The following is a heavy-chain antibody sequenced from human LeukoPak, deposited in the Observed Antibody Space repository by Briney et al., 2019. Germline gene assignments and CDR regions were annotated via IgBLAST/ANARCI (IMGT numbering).Heavy chain of an antibody. J-gene: IGHJ6*03. Sequence: PGGSLRLSCAASGFTFSSFRMSWVRQAPGKGLEWVANIKQDGSEKYYVDSVKGRFTISRDNAKNSLYLQMNSLRAEDTAVYYCARERQLVRVYYYYYMDVWGKGTTVTVSS. CDR3: ARERQLVRVYYYYYMDV. V-gene: IGHV3-7*01. CDR1: GFTFSSFR. D-gene: IGHD6-13*01. CDR2: IKQDGSEK.